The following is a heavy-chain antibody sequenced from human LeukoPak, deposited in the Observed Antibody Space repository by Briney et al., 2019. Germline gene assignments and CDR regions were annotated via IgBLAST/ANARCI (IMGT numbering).Heavy chain of an antibody. D-gene: IGHD1-26*01. CDR3: IRGGSYYSVY. Sequence: PGGSLRLSCAASGFTFSGSAMHWVRQASGKGLEWVGRIRSKANSYATAYAASVKGRFTISRDDSKNTAYLQMNSLKTEDTAVYYCIRGGSYYSVYWGQGTLVTVSS. V-gene: IGHV3-73*01. CDR2: IRSKANSYAT. CDR1: GFTFSGSA. J-gene: IGHJ4*02.